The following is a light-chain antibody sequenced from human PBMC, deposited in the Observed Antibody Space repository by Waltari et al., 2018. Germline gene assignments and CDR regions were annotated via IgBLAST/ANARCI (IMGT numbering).Light chain of an antibody. CDR1: NIGRKG. CDR2: DDS. CDR3: QVWDSSSDHVV. Sequence: SYVLTQPPSVSVAPGQTARITCGGINIGRKGVHWYQQKPGQAPVLVVYDDSDRPSGIPERFSGSNSGSPATLTISRVAAGDEADYYCQVWDSSSDHVVFGGGTKLTVL. J-gene: IGLJ2*01. V-gene: IGLV3-21*02.